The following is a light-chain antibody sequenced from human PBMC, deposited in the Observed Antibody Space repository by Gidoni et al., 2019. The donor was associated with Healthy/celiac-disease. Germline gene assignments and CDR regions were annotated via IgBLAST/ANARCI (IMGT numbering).Light chain of an antibody. CDR1: SSNIGSNT. V-gene: IGLV1-44*01. J-gene: IGLJ3*02. CDR3: AAWDDSLNGWV. Sequence: QSVLTQPPSASATPGQRVTISCSGSSSNIGSNTVNWYQPLPGTAPKLLIYSNNQRPSGVPDRFSGSKSGTSASLAISGLQSEDEADYYCAAWDDSLNGWVFGGGTKLTVL. CDR2: SNN.